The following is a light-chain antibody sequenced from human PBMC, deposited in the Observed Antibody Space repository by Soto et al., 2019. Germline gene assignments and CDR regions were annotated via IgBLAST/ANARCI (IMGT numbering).Light chain of an antibody. J-gene: IGKJ4*01. CDR3: QQYYNTPLT. CDR1: QSVLYSSNNRNY. Sequence: DIVMTQSPDSLAVSLGERVTINCKSSQSVLYSSNNRNYLAWYQQKPGQPPKLLIYWASTRESGVPDRFSGSGSGTDFTLTISSLQAEDVAVYYCQQYYNTPLTLGGGTKVDSK. CDR2: WAS. V-gene: IGKV4-1*01.